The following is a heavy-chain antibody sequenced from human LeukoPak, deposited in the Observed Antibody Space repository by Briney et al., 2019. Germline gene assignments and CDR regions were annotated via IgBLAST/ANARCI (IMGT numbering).Heavy chain of an antibody. V-gene: IGHV3-74*01. J-gene: IGHJ4*02. CDR1: GFTFSSYW. CDR2: INSDGSST. Sequence: GGSLRLSCAASGFTFSSYWMHWVRQAPGKGLVWVSRINSDGSSTSYADSVKGRFTISRDNTKNTLYLQMNSLRAEDTAVYYCARALYCSGGGCYSGPDYWGQGTLVTVSS. CDR3: ARALYCSGGGCYSGPDY. D-gene: IGHD2-15*01.